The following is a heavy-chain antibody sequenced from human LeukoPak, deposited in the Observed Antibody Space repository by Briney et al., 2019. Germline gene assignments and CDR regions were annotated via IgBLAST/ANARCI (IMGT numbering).Heavy chain of an antibody. Sequence: GGSLRLSCAASGFTFSSYGMHWVRQAPGKGLEWVAVISYDGSNKYYADSVKGRFTISRDNSKNTLYLQMNSLRAEDTAVYYCAQDVSPIRYFDWSPRDYFDYWGQGTLVTVSS. CDR3: AQDVSPIRYFDWSPRDYFDY. J-gene: IGHJ4*02. CDR1: GFTFSSYG. V-gene: IGHV3-30*18. CDR2: ISYDGSNK. D-gene: IGHD3-9*01.